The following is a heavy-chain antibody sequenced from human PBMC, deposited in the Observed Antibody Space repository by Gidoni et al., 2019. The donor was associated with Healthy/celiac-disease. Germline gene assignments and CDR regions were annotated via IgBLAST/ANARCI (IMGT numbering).Heavy chain of an antibody. CDR2: ISSSSSTI. CDR3: ARGRSWQWLVEGDY. D-gene: IGHD6-19*01. CDR1: GFPFSIDS. Sequence: EVQLVESGGGLVQPGGSLRLSCAASGFPFSIDSMNWGRQSPGKGLEWVSYISSSSSTIYYADSVKGRFTISRDNAKNSLYLQMNSLRDEDTAVYYCARGRSWQWLVEGDYWGQGTLVTVSS. V-gene: IGHV3-48*02. J-gene: IGHJ4*02.